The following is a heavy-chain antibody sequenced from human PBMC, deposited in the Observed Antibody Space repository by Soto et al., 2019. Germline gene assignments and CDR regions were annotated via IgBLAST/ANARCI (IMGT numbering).Heavy chain of an antibody. J-gene: IGHJ4*02. CDR1: GFTFSSYW. CDR2: INSDGSRT. V-gene: IGHV3-74*01. CDR3: ARSLTYYYVISY. D-gene: IGHD3-10*02. Sequence: GGSLRLSCAASGFTFSSYWMHWVRQAPGKGLVWVSRINSDGSRTTYADSVKGRFTISRDNAKNMLHLQMNSLRAEDTAVYYCARSLTYYYVISYWSQGTLVTVSS.